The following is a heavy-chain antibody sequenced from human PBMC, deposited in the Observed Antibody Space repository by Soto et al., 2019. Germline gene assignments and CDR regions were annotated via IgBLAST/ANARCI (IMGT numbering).Heavy chain of an antibody. Sequence: QVQLVQSGAEVKKPGASVKVSCKASGYTFTSYDINWVRQATGQGLEWMGWMNPNSGNTGYAQKFQGRVTMTRNTSISRAYMELSSLRSEETAVYYCARAAWGRGDYYYYGMDVWGQGTTVTVSS. CDR1: GYTFTSYD. CDR2: MNPNSGNT. D-gene: IGHD3-10*01. CDR3: ARAAWGRGDYYYYGMDV. J-gene: IGHJ6*02. V-gene: IGHV1-8*01.